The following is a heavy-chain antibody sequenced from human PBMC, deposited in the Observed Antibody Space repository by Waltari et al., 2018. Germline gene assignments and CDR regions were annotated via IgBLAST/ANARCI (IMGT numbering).Heavy chain of an antibody. Sequence: EVQLVESGGGLVQIGGSLRLSCAASGFTFSSYYMHWVRQTPGKGLVWVSRINGYGTSKTYADSVKGRFTTSRDNARNTLHLQMNSLRVEDTAVYYCATGDSHAFDMWGQGTLVIVSS. V-gene: IGHV3-74*01. D-gene: IGHD4-17*01. CDR3: ATGDSHAFDM. CDR2: INGYGTSK. J-gene: IGHJ3*02. CDR1: GFTFSSYY.